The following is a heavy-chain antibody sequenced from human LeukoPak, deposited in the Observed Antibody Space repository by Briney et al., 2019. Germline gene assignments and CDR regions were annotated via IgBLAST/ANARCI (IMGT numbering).Heavy chain of an antibody. Sequence: GGSLRLSCAASGFTFDDYAMPWVRQAPGKGLEWVSGISWNSGSIGYADSVKGRFTISRDNAKNSLYLQMNSLRAEDTALYYCAKDSGPAAGYEFQHWGQGTLVTVSS. CDR3: AKDSGPAAGYEFQH. J-gene: IGHJ1*01. D-gene: IGHD6-13*01. V-gene: IGHV3-9*01. CDR1: GFTFDDYA. CDR2: ISWNSGSI.